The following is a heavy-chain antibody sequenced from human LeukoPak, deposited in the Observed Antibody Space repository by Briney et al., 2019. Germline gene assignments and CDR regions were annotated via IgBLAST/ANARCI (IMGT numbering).Heavy chain of an antibody. Sequence: ASVKVSCKASGYTFTGYHMHWVRQAPGQGLEWMGWIHPNTGATNYALKFQGRVTLTRDTSISAAYMEFSSLRSDDTAVYYCARDGGNVRPFDYWGQGTLVTVSS. J-gene: IGHJ4*02. D-gene: IGHD4-23*01. CDR1: GYTFTGYH. V-gene: IGHV1-2*02. CDR3: ARDGGNVRPFDY. CDR2: IHPNTGAT.